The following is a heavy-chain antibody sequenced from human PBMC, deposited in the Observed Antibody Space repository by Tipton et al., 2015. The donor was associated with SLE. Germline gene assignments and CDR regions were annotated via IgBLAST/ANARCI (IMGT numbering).Heavy chain of an antibody. Sequence: TLSLTCTVSGGSISTYYWSWIRQPPGKGLEWIGYIYYSGSTNYNPSLKSRVTISVDTSKNQFSLKLSAVTAADTAVYYCAINVNGQRWRQWGAFEICGQGTIGAVAA. D-gene: IGHD5-24*01. V-gene: IGHV4-59*01. CDR2: IYYSGST. CDR3: AINVNGQRWRQWGAFEI. CDR1: GGSISTYY. J-gene: IGHJ3*02.